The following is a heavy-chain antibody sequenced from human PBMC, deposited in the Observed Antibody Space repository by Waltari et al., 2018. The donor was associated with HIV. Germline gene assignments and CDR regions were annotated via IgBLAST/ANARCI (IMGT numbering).Heavy chain of an antibody. CDR3: AREYYYDGTLDY. CDR2: IYYSGST. D-gene: IGHD3-22*01. CDR1: GGSVIRSRFY. J-gene: IGHJ4*02. V-gene: IGHV4-39*01. Sequence: QLQLQESGPGLGKPSETLSLTCTVSGGSVIRSRFYWAWIRQPPGKGVEWIGSIYYSGSTYYNPSLESRVTISVDTSKNQFSLKLSSVTAADTAVYYCAREYYYDGTLDYWGQGTLVTVSS.